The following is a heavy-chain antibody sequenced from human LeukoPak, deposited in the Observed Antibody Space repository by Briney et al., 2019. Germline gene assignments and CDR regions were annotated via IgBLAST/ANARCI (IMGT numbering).Heavy chain of an antibody. CDR3: SRGFAAD. V-gene: IGHV3-49*04. D-gene: IGHD2-15*01. CDR1: GFNFGEFV. CDR2: IRDKANGRTT. Sequence: GGSLRLSCATSGFNFGEFVVSWVRQAPGTGLEWVGFIRDKANGRTTEYAASVEGRFMIARDDSKGLAYLEMNSLKVDDTGTYYCSRGFAADWGQGALVTVSS. J-gene: IGHJ4*02.